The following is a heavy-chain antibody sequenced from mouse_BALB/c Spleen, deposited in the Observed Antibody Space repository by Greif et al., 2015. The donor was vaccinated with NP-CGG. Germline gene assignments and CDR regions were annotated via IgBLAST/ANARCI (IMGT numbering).Heavy chain of an antibody. Sequence: VQLKESGGGLVKPGGSLKLSCAASGFAFSSYDMSWVRQTPEKRLEWVATISSGGSYTYYPDSVKGRFTISRDNARNTLYLQMSSLRSEDTALYYCARSQRGMDYWGQGTSVTVSS. J-gene: IGHJ4*01. V-gene: IGHV5-9*02. CDR3: ARSQRGMDY. CDR2: ISSGGSYT. CDR1: GFAFSSYD.